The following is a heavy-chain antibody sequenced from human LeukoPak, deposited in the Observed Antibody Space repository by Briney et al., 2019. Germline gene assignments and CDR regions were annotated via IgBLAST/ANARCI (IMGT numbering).Heavy chain of an antibody. Sequence: ASVNVSCTVSGYTLTELSMHWVRQAPGKGLEWMGGFDPGDGETIYAQKFQGRVTMTEDTSTDTAYMELSSLRSEDTAVYYCATGAHPRGSSYFDYWGQGTLVTVSS. J-gene: IGHJ4*02. D-gene: IGHD3-16*01. V-gene: IGHV1-24*01. CDR1: GYTLTELS. CDR2: FDPGDGET. CDR3: ATGAHPRGSSYFDY.